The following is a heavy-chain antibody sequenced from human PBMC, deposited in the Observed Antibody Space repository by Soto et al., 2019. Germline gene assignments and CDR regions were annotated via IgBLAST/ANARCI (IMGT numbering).Heavy chain of an antibody. Sequence: SGGSLRLSCAASGFTFSSYAMSWVRQAPGKGLEWVSAISGSGGSTYYADSVKGRFTISRDNSKNTLYLQMNSLRAEDTAVYYCAKAVVYYYGMDVWGQGTTVTVSS. J-gene: IGHJ6*02. D-gene: IGHD2-15*01. CDR1: GFTFSSYA. CDR2: ISGSGGST. V-gene: IGHV3-23*01. CDR3: AKAVVYYYGMDV.